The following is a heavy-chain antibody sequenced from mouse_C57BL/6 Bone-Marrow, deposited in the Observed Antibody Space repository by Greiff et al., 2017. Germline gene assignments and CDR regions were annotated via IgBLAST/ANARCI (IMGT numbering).Heavy chain of an antibody. Sequence: QVQLQQSGAELVRPGASVKLSCKASGYTFTDYYINWVKQRPGQGLEWIARIYPGSGNTYYNEKFKGKATLTAEKSSSTAYMQLSSLTSEDSAVYFCARRPIYYDYLECFDVWGTGTTVTVSS. CDR1: GYTFTDYY. V-gene: IGHV1-76*01. CDR3: ARRPIYYDYLECFDV. CDR2: IYPGSGNT. J-gene: IGHJ1*03. D-gene: IGHD2-4*01.